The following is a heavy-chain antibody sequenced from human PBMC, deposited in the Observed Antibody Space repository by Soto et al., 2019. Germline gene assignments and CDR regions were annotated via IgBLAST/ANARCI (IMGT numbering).Heavy chain of an antibody. D-gene: IGHD3-22*01. CDR1: GYTFTRNG. CDR2: ISPNSGNI. J-gene: IGHJ6*02. CDR3: VKDRDSNSWPSRDV. V-gene: IGHV1-18*01. Sequence: QVHLVQSGAEVKKPGASVNVSCKTSGYTFTRNGISWVRQAPGQGLEWMGWISPNSGNIKYAQKLQGRVIMTTDTSTSTAYMELRSLRFDDTAAYYCVKDRDSNSWPSRDVWGPGTTVTVSS.